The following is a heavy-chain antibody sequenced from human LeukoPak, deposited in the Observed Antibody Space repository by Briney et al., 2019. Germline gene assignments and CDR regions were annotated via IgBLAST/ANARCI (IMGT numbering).Heavy chain of an antibody. CDR3: AKGRAIRYFDWLPKEPDAFDI. V-gene: IGHV3-23*01. J-gene: IGHJ3*02. CDR2: ISGCGGST. CDR1: GFTFSSYA. Sequence: GGSLRLSCAASGFTFSSYAMSWVRQAPGKGLEWVSAISGCGGSTYYADSVKGRFTISRDNSKNTLYLQMNSLRAEDTAVYYCAKGRAIRYFDWLPKEPDAFDIWGQGTMVTVSS. D-gene: IGHD3-9*01.